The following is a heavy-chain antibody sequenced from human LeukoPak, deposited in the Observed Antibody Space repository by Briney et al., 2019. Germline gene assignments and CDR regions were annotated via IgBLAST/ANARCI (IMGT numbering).Heavy chain of an antibody. V-gene: IGHV4-39*01. J-gene: IGHJ5*02. CDR3: ARTREKQQLGRFDP. CDR2: IYYSGST. CDR1: GGSISSSSYY. Sequence: PSETLSLTCTVSGGSISSSSYYWGWIRQPPGKGLEWIGSIYYSGSTYYNPSLKSRVTISVDTSKNQFSLKLSSVTAADTAVYYCARTREKQQLGRFDPWGQGTLVTVSS. D-gene: IGHD6-13*01.